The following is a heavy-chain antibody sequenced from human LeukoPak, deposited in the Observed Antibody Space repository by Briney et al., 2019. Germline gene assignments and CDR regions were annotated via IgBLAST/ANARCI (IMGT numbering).Heavy chain of an antibody. CDR1: GGSFSDYY. J-gene: IGHJ5*02. D-gene: IGHD3-10*01. V-gene: IGHV4-34*01. CDR2: INHSGST. CDR3: ARGRILWFGELENWFDP. Sequence: SETLSLTCAVYGGSFSDYYWNWIRQPPGKGLEWIGEINHSGSTNYNPSLKSRVTISVDTSKNQFSLKLSSVTAADTAVYYCARGRILWFGELENWFDPWGQGTLVTVSS.